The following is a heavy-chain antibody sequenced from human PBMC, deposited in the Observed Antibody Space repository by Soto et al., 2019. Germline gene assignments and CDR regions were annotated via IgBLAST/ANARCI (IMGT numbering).Heavy chain of an antibody. J-gene: IGHJ6*03. D-gene: IGHD3-3*01. CDR3: ARGLDAYYYYYYMDV. Sequence: QVQLVQSGAEVKKPGASVKVSCKASGYTFTGYYMHWVRQAPGQGLEWMGWINPNTGGTNYAQKFQGWVTMTRDTSIAPAYMELSRLRSDDTAVYYCARGLDAYYYYYYMDVWGKGTTVTVSS. V-gene: IGHV1-2*04. CDR1: GYTFTGYY. CDR2: INPNTGGT.